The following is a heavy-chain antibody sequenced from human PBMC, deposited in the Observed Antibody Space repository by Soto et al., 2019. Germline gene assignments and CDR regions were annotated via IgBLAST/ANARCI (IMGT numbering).Heavy chain of an antibody. CDR3: ARGSTTEKVDS. V-gene: IGHV4-30-4*01. Sequence: QVPPEEAGPGPVRPLQNLSLTRPCSGGSLHHCCYFLSWSPQSPGKGLEWLGHIHNSGSPYNNPSLKSRVTISADTSMNQFSLALTSVTAADTAMYYCARGSTTEKVDSWGQGILVTVSS. CDR1: GGSLHHCCYF. CDR2: IHNSGSP. J-gene: IGHJ4*02.